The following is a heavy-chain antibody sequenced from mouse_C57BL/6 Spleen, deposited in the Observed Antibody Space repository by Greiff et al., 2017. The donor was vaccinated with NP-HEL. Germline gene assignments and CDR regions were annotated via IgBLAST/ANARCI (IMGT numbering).Heavy chain of an antibody. D-gene: IGHD2-3*01. V-gene: IGHV1-82*01. J-gene: IGHJ4*01. CDR1: GYAFSSSW. CDR2: IYPGDGDT. Sequence: QVQLKQSGPELVKPGASVKISCKASGYAFSSSWMNWVKQRPGKGLEWIGRIYPGDGDTNYNGKFKGKATLTADKSSSTSYMQLSSLTSEDSAVYFCARSEIYDGLYYAMDYWGQGTSVTVSS. CDR3: ARSEIYDGLYYAMDY.